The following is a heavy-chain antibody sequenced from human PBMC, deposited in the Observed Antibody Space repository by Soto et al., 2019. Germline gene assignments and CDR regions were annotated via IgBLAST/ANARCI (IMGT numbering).Heavy chain of an antibody. CDR2: IYYSGST. CDR3: ARYLPDIVFGFDP. CDR1: GGSISSTIYY. V-gene: IGHV4-39*01. J-gene: IGHJ5*02. D-gene: IGHD2-15*01. Sequence: QLQLQESGPGLVKPSETLSLTCTVSGGSISSTIYYWGWIRQPPGKGLEWIGSIYYSGSTYYNPSLRSRVTISVDTSKNQFSLKLSSVTAADTAVYYCARYLPDIVFGFDPWGQGTLVTVSS.